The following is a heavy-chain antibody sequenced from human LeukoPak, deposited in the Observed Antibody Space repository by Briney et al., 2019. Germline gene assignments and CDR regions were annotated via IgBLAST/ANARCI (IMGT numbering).Heavy chain of an antibody. V-gene: IGHV4-39*01. J-gene: IGHJ4*02. Sequence: SETLSLTCTVSGGSISSSSYYWGWIRQPPGKGLEWIGSIYYSGSTYYNPSLKSRVTISVDTSKNQFSLKLSSLTAADTAVYYCAGQRDYDSSGYYYVEHYFDYWGQGTLVTVSS. CDR3: AGQRDYDSSGYYYVEHYFDY. CDR1: GGSISSSSYY. D-gene: IGHD3-22*01. CDR2: IYYSGST.